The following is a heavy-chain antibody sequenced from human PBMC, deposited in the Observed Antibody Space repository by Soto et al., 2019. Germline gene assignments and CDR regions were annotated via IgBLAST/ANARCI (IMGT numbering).Heavy chain of an antibody. D-gene: IGHD4-4*01. CDR2: VKSKTHGGTT. V-gene: IGHV3-15*07. Sequence: AGGSLRLSCAASGFTFSNAWINWVRQAPGKGLEGVGRVKSKTHGGTTDFAASVKGRFAISRDDSISMAFMRMNSLKIEGTAFYYCTTDSYITVTPVRLDYWGHGTLVTVSS. CDR3: TTDSYITVTPVRLDY. CDR1: GFTFSNAW. J-gene: IGHJ4*01.